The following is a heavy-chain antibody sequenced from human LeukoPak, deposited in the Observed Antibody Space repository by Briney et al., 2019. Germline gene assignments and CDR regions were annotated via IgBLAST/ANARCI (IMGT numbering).Heavy chain of an antibody. J-gene: IGHJ4*02. D-gene: IGHD3-22*01. Sequence: ASVKVSCMASGYTFTSYGISWVRQAPGQGLEWMGWISAYAQKFQGRVTMTTDTSTSTAYMELRSLRSDDTAVYYCARRFNYYDSSGYYEGFYFDYWGQGTLVTVSS. CDR1: GYTFTSYG. CDR3: ARRFNYYDSSGYYEGFYFDY. V-gene: IGHV1-18*01. CDR2: ISAY.